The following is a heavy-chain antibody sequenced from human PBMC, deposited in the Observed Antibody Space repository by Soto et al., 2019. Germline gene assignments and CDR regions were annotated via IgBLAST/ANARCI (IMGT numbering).Heavy chain of an antibody. V-gene: IGHV3-30-3*01. CDR1: GFTFSSYA. Sequence: GGSLRLSCAASGFTFSSYAMHWVRQAPGKGLEWVAVISYDGSNKYYADSVKGRFTISRDNSKNTLYLQMNSLRAEDTAVYYCARDAYSGSSSRDYNWFDPWGQGTLVTVSS. CDR2: ISYDGSNK. D-gene: IGHD1-26*01. J-gene: IGHJ5*02. CDR3: ARDAYSGSSSRDYNWFDP.